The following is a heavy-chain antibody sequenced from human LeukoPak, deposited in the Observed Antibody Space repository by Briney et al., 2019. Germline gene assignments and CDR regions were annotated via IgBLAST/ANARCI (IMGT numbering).Heavy chain of an antibody. J-gene: IGHJ4*01. Sequence: GGSLRLSCAASGFTFSSYGMHWVRQAPGKGLEWVAFIRYDGSNKYYADSVKGRFTISRDNSKNTLYLQMNSLRAEDTAVYYCAKTGSSSWGYFDYWGQGTLVTVSS. V-gene: IGHV3-30*02. CDR1: GFTFSSYG. CDR2: IRYDGSNK. CDR3: AKTGSSSWGYFDY. D-gene: IGHD6-13*01.